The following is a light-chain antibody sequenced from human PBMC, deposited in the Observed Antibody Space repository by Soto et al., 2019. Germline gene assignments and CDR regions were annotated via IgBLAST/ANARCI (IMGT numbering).Light chain of an antibody. CDR1: QSISTW. V-gene: IGKV1-5*01. J-gene: IGKJ1*01. Sequence: DIQITQSPSAKSASVGDRVTITCRASQSISTWLAWYQQKPGKAPKVLIFDASSLESGVPSRFSGSGSATEFTLTISSLQPDDFATYYCQQYSIYPWTFGQGTKVDIK. CDR2: DAS. CDR3: QQYSIYPWT.